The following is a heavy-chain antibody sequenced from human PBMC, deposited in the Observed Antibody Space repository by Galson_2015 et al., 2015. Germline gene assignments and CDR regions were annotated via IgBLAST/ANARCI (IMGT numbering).Heavy chain of an antibody. J-gene: IGHJ3*02. CDR3: ARSITMIQGINDAFDI. V-gene: IGHV1-18*01. D-gene: IGHD3-10*01. Sequence: SVKVSCKASGYTFTSYGISWVRQAPGQGLEWMGWISAYNGNTNSVQKFQGRITMTTDTSTSTAYMELRSLRSDDTAVYYCARSITMIQGINDAFDIWGQGTMVTVSS. CDR1: GYTFTSYG. CDR2: ISAYNGNT.